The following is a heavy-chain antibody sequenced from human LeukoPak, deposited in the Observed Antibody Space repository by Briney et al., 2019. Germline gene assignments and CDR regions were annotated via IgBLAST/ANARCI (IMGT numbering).Heavy chain of an antibody. CDR1: GGSISSSSYY. CDR3: ASSGAAAGPNWFDP. J-gene: IGHJ5*02. CDR2: IYYSGST. Sequence: SETLSLTCTVSGGSISSSSYYRGWIRQPPGKGLEWIGSIYYSGSTYYNASLKSRVTISVDTSKNQFSLKLSSVTAADTAVYYCASSGAAAGPNWFDPWGQGTLVTVSS. D-gene: IGHD6-13*01. V-gene: IGHV4-39*07.